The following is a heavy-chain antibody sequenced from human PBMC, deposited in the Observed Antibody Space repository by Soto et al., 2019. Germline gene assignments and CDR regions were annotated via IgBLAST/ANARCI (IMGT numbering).Heavy chain of an antibody. J-gene: IGHJ3*02. CDR2: IWYDGSNK. CDR1: GFTFSSYG. Sequence: QVQLVESGGGVVQPGRSLRLSCAASGFTFSSYGMHWVRQAPGKGLEWVAVIWYDGSNKYYADSVKGRFTISKDNSKNTLYLQMNGLRAEDTAVYYCATGDYGDERDAFDIWGQGTMVTVSS. CDR3: ATGDYGDERDAFDI. V-gene: IGHV3-33*01. D-gene: IGHD4-17*01.